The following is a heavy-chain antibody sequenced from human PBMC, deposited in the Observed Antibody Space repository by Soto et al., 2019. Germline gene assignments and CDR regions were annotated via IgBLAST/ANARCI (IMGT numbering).Heavy chain of an antibody. J-gene: IGHJ1*01. V-gene: IGHV3-23*01. CDR2: ISGSGGST. CDR3: AKSPSHQLLFKGGHFQH. D-gene: IGHD2-2*01. CDR1: GFTFSSYA. Sequence: GGSLRLSCAASGFTFSSYAMSWVRQAPGKGLEWVSAISGSGGSTYYADSVKGRFTISRDNSKNTLYLQMNSLRAEDTAVYYCAKSPSHQLLFKGGHFQHWGQGTLVTVSS.